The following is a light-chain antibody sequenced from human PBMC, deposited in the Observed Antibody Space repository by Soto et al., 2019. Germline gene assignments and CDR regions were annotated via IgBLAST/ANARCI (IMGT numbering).Light chain of an antibody. J-gene: IGKJ3*01. V-gene: IGKV3-11*01. Sequence: EIVLTQSPATLSLSPGERATLSCRASQSVSSYLAWYQQKPGQAPRLLIYDASNRATGIPARFSGSGSGTDFTLTISSLEPEDFAVYYCQQRSNCLFGPVTKVDIK. CDR2: DAS. CDR1: QSVSSY. CDR3: QQRSNCL.